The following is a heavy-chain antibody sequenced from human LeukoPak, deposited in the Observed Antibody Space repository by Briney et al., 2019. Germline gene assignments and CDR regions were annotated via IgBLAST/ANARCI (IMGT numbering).Heavy chain of an antibody. CDR3: VRAPPGSRAFHYSYMDV. V-gene: IGHV3-13*01. CDR2: IGTAGDT. J-gene: IGHJ6*03. D-gene: IGHD1-26*01. CDR1: GFTFSRYD. Sequence: GGSLRLSCAASGFTFSRYDMHWVRQVTGKGLEWVSTIGTAGDTYYPDSVKGRFTISRENAENSLYLQMSSLRAEDTALYYCVRAPPGSRAFHYSYMDVWGKGTTVTISS.